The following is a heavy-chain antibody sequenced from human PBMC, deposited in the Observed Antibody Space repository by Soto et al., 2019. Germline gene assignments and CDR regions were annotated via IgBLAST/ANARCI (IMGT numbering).Heavy chain of an antibody. CDR3: AKKVVPVTGSDWFDT. J-gene: IGHJ5*02. D-gene: IGHD4-4*01. CDR2: ISGSGGST. CDR1: GFTFSSYA. Sequence: GGSLRLSCAASGFTFSSYAMSWVRQAPGKGLEWVSAISGSGGSTYYADSVKGRFTISRDNSKNTLYLQMNSLRAEDTAVYYCAKKVVPVTGSDWFDTWGQGTLVTVSS. V-gene: IGHV3-23*01.